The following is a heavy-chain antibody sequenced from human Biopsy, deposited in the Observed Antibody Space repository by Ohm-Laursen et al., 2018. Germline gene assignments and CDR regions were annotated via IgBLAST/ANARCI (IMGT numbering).Heavy chain of an antibody. D-gene: IGHD6-6*01. CDR2: ISETSSHI. CDR3: ARDSRRTAREGGMDV. Sequence: SLRLSCSAPGFTFSSYSMNWVRQAPGKGLEWISYISETSSHIYDADSVKGRFTVARDNAKNSLYLQLKSLRAEDTAVYYCARDSRRTAREGGMDVWGQGTTVTVSS. J-gene: IGHJ6*02. V-gene: IGHV3-21*01. CDR1: GFTFSSYS.